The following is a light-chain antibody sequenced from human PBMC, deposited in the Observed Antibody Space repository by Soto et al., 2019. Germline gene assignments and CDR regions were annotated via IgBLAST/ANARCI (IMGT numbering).Light chain of an antibody. Sequence: QSVLTQPASVSGSPGQSITISCTGTSSDVGGYNYVSWYQQHPGKAPKVMIYDVSNRPSGVSTRFSGSKSGNTASLTISGLQAEDEADYYCSSYTSNSPWVFGGGTKLTVL. J-gene: IGLJ3*02. CDR2: DVS. CDR1: SSDVGGYNY. V-gene: IGLV2-14*01. CDR3: SSYTSNSPWV.